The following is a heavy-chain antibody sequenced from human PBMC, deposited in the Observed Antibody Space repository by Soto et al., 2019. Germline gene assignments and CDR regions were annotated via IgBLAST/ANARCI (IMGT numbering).Heavy chain of an antibody. D-gene: IGHD6-13*01. J-gene: IGHJ5*02. V-gene: IGHV5-51*01. CDR3: ASTSIAAAGKDYNWFDP. CDR2: IYPGDSDT. Sequence: WIRQHPGKGLEWMGIIYPGDSDTRYSPSFQGQVTISADKSISTAYLQWSSLKASDTAMYYCASTSIAAAGKDYNWFDPWGQGTLVTVSS.